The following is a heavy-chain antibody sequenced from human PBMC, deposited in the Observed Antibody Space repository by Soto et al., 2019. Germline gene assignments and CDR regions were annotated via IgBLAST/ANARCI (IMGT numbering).Heavy chain of an antibody. Sequence: DVQLLESGGGLVQWGGSLRLSCVTSGFTFSTYGMTWVRQAPGKGLEWVSYGGSGGSRYYAESVKGRFTISRDNSKNNLSLEMNSLRAEDTATYYCMKFRGRAYPYYYMDVWGKGTTVTVS. V-gene: IGHV3-23*01. CDR1: GFTFSTYG. J-gene: IGHJ6*03. D-gene: IGHD3-10*01. CDR2: GGSGGSR. CDR3: MKFRGRAYPYYYMDV.